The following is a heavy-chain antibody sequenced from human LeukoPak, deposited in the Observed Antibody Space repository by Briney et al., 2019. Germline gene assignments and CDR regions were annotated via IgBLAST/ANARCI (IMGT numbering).Heavy chain of an antibody. V-gene: IGHV1-2*02. CDR1: GYTFTGYY. D-gene: IGHD2-15*01. Sequence: ASVKVSCKASGYTFTGYYMHWVRQAPGQGLEWMGWINPNSGGTNYAQKFQGRVTMTRDTSISTAYMELSRLRSDDTAVYYCARPDTHCSGGRCYSGRNYYYYGMDVWGQGTTVTVSS. J-gene: IGHJ6*02. CDR3: ARPDTHCSGGRCYSGRNYYYYGMDV. CDR2: INPNSGGT.